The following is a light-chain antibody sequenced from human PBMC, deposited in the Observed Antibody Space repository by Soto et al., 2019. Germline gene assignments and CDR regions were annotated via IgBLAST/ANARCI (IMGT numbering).Light chain of an antibody. CDR1: DSDVGAYDS. V-gene: IGLV2-23*01. CDR2: KGT. J-gene: IGLJ1*01. Sequence: QAASVSGSPGQSITISCTGTDSDVGAYDSVSWYRQHPHKAPQLIIYKGTQRPSGVSNRISGATSGNAASLTISGLQADDEADYFCCSSAPESTYVFGTGTKLTVL. CDR3: CSSAPESTYV.